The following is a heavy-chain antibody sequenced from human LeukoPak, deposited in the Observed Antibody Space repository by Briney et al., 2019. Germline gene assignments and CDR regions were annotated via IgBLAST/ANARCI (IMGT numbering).Heavy chain of an antibody. CDR3: ASGGGGWSPFDY. J-gene: IGHJ4*02. CDR1: GFTFSSYW. CDR2: INSDGSST. D-gene: IGHD6-19*01. Sequence: GGSLRLSCAASGFTFSSYWMDWVRQAPGKGLVWVSRINSDGSSTTYADSVKGRFTISRDNAKNTLYLQMNSLRAEDTAVYYYASGGGGWSPFDYWGQGTLITVSS. V-gene: IGHV3-74*01.